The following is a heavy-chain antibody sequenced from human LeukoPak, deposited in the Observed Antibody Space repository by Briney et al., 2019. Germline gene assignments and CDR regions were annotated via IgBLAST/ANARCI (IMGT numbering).Heavy chain of an antibody. Sequence: SGTLSLTCAVSGGSISSSNWWSWVRQPPGKGLAWIGEIYHSGSTNYNPSLKSRVTISVDKSNNQFSLKLSSVTAADTAVYYCARGTYGSGGLDAFDIWGQGTMVTVPS. CDR1: GGSISSSNW. CDR2: IYHSGST. V-gene: IGHV4-4*02. J-gene: IGHJ3*02. D-gene: IGHD3-10*01. CDR3: ARGTYGSGGLDAFDI.